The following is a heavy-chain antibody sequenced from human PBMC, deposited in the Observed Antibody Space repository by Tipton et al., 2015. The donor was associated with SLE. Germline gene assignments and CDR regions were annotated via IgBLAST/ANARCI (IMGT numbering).Heavy chain of an antibody. Sequence: SLRLSCAASGFTFDDYTMHWVRQAPGKGLEWVSLISWDGGSTYYADSVKGRFTISRDNSKNTLYLQMNSLRAEDTAVYYCAKDTVRGSHWGPLFDYWGQGTLVTVSS. CDR1: GFTFDDYT. CDR3: AKDTVRGSHWGPLFDY. D-gene: IGHD3-16*01. V-gene: IGHV3-43*01. CDR2: ISWDGGST. J-gene: IGHJ4*02.